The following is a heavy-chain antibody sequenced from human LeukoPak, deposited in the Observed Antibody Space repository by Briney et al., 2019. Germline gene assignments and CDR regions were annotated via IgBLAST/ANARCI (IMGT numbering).Heavy chain of an antibody. CDR1: GYTFTGYY. V-gene: IGHV1-2*02. Sequence: ASVKVSCKASGYTFTGYYMHWVRQAPGQGLEWMGWINPNSGGTNYAQKFQGRVTMTRDTSISTAYMELSRLRSDDTAVYYCARGGYCTNGVRLGRNWFDPWGQGTLVTVSS. J-gene: IGHJ5*02. CDR3: ARGGYCTNGVRLGRNWFDP. D-gene: IGHD2-8*01. CDR2: INPNSGGT.